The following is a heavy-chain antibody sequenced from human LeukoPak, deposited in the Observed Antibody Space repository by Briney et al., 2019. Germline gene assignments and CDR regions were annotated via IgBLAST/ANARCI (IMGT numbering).Heavy chain of an antibody. CDR3: AREEYSSSWYAWYDY. CDR2: ISSSGSTI. D-gene: IGHD6-13*01. J-gene: IGHJ4*02. CDR1: GFTFSSYE. Sequence: GGSLRLSCAASGFTFSSYEMNWVRQAPGKGLEWVSYISSSGSTIYYADSVKGRFTISRDNAKNSLYLQMNSLRAEDTAVYYCAREEYSSSWYAWYDYWGQGTLVTVSS. V-gene: IGHV3-48*03.